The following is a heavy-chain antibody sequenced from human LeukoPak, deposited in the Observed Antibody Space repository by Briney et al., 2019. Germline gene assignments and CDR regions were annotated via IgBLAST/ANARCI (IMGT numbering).Heavy chain of an antibody. J-gene: IGHJ4*02. CDR2: ISGSGEST. CDR3: AKDSATYGRFDY. V-gene: IGHV3-23*01. D-gene: IGHD3-10*01. CDR1: GFTFSNYG. Sequence: GGSLILSCAASGFTFSNYGMSWVRQAPGRGLEWVSTISGSGESTYYADSVKGRFTISRDNSKNTVYLQLNSLRAEDTAVYFCAKDSATYGRFDYWGQGTLVTVSS.